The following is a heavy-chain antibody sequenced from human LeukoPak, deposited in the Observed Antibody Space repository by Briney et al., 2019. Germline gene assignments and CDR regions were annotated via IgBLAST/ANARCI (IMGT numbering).Heavy chain of an antibody. CDR1: GGTFSSYA. CDR2: IIPILGIA. J-gene: IGHJ4*02. CDR3: ARRSTLYSSGRFYFDY. Sequence: SVKVSCKASGGTFSSYAISWVRQAPGQGLEWMGRIIPILGIANYAQKFQGRVTITADKSTSTAYMELRGLRSDDTAVYYCARRSTLYSSGRFYFDYWGQGTLVTVSS. V-gene: IGHV1-69*04. D-gene: IGHD6-19*01.